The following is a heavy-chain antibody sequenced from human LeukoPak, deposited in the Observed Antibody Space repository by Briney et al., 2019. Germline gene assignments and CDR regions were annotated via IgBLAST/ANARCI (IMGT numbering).Heavy chain of an antibody. CDR1: GFTFSSYA. CDR3: ARELLAAAGVFDY. J-gene: IGHJ4*02. D-gene: IGHD6-13*01. V-gene: IGHV3-30-3*01. CDR2: ISYDGSNK. Sequence: GGSLRLSCAASGFTFSSYAMHWVRQAPGKGLEWVAVISYDGSNKYYADSVKGRFTISRDNSKNTLYLQMNSLRAEDTAVYYCARELLAAAGVFDYWGQGTLVTVSS.